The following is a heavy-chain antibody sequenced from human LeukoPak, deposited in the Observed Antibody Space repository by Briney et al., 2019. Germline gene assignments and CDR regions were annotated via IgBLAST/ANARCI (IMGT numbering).Heavy chain of an antibody. CDR3: AKGATATLEDAFDI. J-gene: IGHJ3*02. CDR2: ISYDGNNK. Sequence: PGGSLRLSCAASGFTVSSNYMSWVRQAPGKGLEWVAVISYDGNNKYYADSVKGRFTISRDNSKNTLYLQMNSLRAEDTAVCYCAKGATATLEDAFDIWGQGTMVTVSS. V-gene: IGHV3-30*18. D-gene: IGHD2-15*01. CDR1: GFTVSSNY.